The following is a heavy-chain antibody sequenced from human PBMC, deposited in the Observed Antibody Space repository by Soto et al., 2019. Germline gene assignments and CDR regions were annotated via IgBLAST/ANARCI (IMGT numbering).Heavy chain of an antibody. J-gene: IGHJ5*02. CDR1: GGSISSYY. CDR2: IYYSGST. CDR3: ARASGTTFWFDP. D-gene: IGHD1-7*01. Sequence: SETLSLTCTVFGGSISSYYWSWIRQPPGKGLEWIGYIYYSGSTNYNPSLKSRVTISADTSKNQFSLKLSSVTAADTAVYYCARASGTTFWFDPWGQGTLVTVSS. V-gene: IGHV4-59*01.